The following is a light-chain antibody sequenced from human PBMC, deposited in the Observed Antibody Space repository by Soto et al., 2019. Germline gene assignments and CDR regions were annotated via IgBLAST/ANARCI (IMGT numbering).Light chain of an antibody. CDR2: SHN. CDR3: HSYDSSLSAVV. Sequence: QSVLTQPPSVSGAPGQRVTISCTGTSSNIGAGYDVHWYQQLPGKATTLLIYSHNDRPSGVPDRFSGSKXXXXASLAXXXLQADDEADYCCHSYDSSLSAVVFGGGTKVTVL. J-gene: IGLJ3*02. CDR1: SSNIGAGYD. V-gene: IGLV1-40*01.